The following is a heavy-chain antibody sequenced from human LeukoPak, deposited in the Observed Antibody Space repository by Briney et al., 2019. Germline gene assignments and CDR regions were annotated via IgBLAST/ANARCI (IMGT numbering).Heavy chain of an antibody. V-gene: IGHV4-34*01. CDR3: ARVGSSGWHPGFDY. Sequence: SETLSLTCAVYGGSFSAYYWSWIRQPPGKGLEWIGEINHSGSTNYNPSLKSQVTISVDTSKNQFSLKLSSVTAADTAVYYCARVGSSGWHPGFDYWGQGTLVTVSS. D-gene: IGHD6-19*01. CDR2: INHSGST. CDR1: GGSFSAYY. J-gene: IGHJ4*02.